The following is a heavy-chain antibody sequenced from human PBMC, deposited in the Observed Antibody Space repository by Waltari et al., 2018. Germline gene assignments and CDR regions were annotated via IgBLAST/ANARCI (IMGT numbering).Heavy chain of an antibody. V-gene: IGHV4-34*02. CDR2: INNGAVT. Sequence: QVQLKQWGAGTLKPSETLSLTCGVYGGSFSGYHWPWVRQPPGKGLEWIGEINNGAVTNYSPSLKSLVAISVDASKKQFSLSVRSVTAAETAVYYCARGGVPDYYGSGSPYRNWFDPWGPGTLVTVSS. CDR1: GGSFSGYH. CDR3: ARGGVPDYYGSGSPYRNWFDP. D-gene: IGHD3-10*01. J-gene: IGHJ5*02.